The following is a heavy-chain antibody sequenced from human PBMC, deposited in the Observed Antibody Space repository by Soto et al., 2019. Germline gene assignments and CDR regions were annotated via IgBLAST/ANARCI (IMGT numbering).Heavy chain of an antibody. J-gene: IGHJ6*02. Sequence: ASVKVSCKASGYTFTSYYMHWVRQAPGQGLEWMGIINPSGGSTSYAQKFQGRVTMTRDTSTSTVYMELSSLRSEDTAVYYCAIQTGYVFWSGYPDYYYYGMDVWGQGTTVTVSS. CDR1: GYTFTSYY. D-gene: IGHD3-3*01. V-gene: IGHV1-46*01. CDR2: INPSGGST. CDR3: AIQTGYVFWSGYPDYYYYGMDV.